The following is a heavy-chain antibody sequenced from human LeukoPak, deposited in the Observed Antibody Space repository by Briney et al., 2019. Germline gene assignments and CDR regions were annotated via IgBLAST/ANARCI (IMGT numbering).Heavy chain of an antibody. CDR2: ISSSGSTI. V-gene: IGHV3-11*01. D-gene: IGHD3-3*01. CDR1: GFTFSDYY. J-gene: IGHJ4*02. CDR3: ARDSTADFWSGLYYFDY. Sequence: GGSLRLSCAASGFTFSDYYMSWIRQAPGKGLEWVSYISSSGSTIYYADSVKGRFTISRDNAKNPLYLQMNSLRAEDTAVYYCARDSTADFWSGLYYFDYWGQGTLVTVSS.